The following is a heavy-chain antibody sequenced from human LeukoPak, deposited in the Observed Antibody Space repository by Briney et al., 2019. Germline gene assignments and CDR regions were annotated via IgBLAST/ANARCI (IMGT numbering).Heavy chain of an antibody. Sequence: PGGSLRLSCAASGFTFSSYGMHWVRKAPGKGLEWVAVISYDGSNKYYADSVKGRFTISRDNSKNTLYLQMNSLRAEDTAVYYCAKADWVGEFDYWGQGTLVTVS. CDR2: ISYDGSNK. V-gene: IGHV3-30*18. CDR1: GFTFSSYG. J-gene: IGHJ4*02. CDR3: AKADWVGEFDY. D-gene: IGHD3-9*01.